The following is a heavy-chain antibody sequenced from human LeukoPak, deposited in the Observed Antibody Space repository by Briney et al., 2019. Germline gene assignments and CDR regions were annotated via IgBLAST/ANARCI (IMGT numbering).Heavy chain of an antibody. V-gene: IGHV4-59*01. D-gene: IGHD3-10*01. CDR2: IYYSGST. J-gene: IGHJ5*02. CDR1: GGSISSYY. Sequence: SETLSLTCTVSGGSISSYYWSWIRQPPGKGLEWIGYIYYSGSTNYNLSLKSRVTISVDTSKNQFSLKLSSVTAADTAVYYCARDARDYYGSGSSINWFDPWGQGTLVTVSS. CDR3: ARDARDYYGSGSSINWFDP.